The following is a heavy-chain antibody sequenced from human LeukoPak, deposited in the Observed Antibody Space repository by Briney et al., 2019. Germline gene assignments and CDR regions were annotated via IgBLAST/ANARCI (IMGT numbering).Heavy chain of an antibody. CDR3: AKYTQPGDPFDY. CDR2: IVPIFDTI. CDR1: GFTFSSYP. V-gene: IGHV3-23*01. J-gene: IGHJ4*02. Sequence: EASVRLSCAASGFTFSSYPMTWVRQAPGKGLEWVSGIVPIFDTIQYAESVKGRFRITRDNSKNTLYLQMNSLRAEDRAIYYCAKYTQPGDPFDYWGQGTLVAVSS. D-gene: IGHD7-27*01.